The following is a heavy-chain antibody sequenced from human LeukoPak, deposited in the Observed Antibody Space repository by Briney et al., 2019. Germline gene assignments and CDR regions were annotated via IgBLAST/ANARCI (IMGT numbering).Heavy chain of an antibody. CDR2: IKQDGSEK. CDR1: GFTFSSYW. J-gene: IGHJ3*02. Sequence: GGSLRLSCAASGFTFSSYWMGWVRQAPGKGLEWVANIKQDGSEKYYVDSVKGRFTISRDNAKNSLYLQMNSLRAEDTAVYYCARDSIYRHYDYVWGSYRSDAFDIWGQGTMVTVSS. V-gene: IGHV3-7*04. D-gene: IGHD3-16*02. CDR3: ARDSIYRHYDYVWGSYRSDAFDI.